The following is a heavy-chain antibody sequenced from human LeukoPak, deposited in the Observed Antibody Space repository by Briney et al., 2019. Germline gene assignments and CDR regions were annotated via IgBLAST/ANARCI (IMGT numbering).Heavy chain of an antibody. CDR2: IISIFGTA. V-gene: IGHV1-69*01. CDR1: GGTFSSYA. J-gene: IGHJ4*02. CDR3: ARDRDGYSSQTPFDY. Sequence: SVKVSCKASGGTFSSYAISWVRQAPGQGLEWMGGIISIFGTANYAQKFQGRVTITADESTSTAYMELSSLRSEDTAVYYCARDRDGYSSQTPFDYWGQGTLVTVSS. D-gene: IGHD5-24*01.